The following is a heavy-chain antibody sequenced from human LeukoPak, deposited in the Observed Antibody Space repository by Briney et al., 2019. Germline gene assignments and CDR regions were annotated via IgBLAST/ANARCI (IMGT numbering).Heavy chain of an antibody. CDR3: ARESGNWFDP. V-gene: IGHV1-2*02. Sequence: ASVKVSCKASGGTFSSYAISWVRQAPGQGLEWMGWINPNSGGTNYALKFQGRVTMTRDTSISTAYMELSRLRSDDTAVYYCARESGNWFDPWGQGTLVTVSS. J-gene: IGHJ5*02. CDR2: INPNSGGT. CDR1: GGTFSSYA.